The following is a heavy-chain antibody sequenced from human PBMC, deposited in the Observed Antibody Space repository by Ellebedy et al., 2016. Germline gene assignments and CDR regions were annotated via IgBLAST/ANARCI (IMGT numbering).Heavy chain of an antibody. J-gene: IGHJ6*02. Sequence: GGSLRLSCAASGFTVSSNYMSWVRQAPGKGLEWVSVIYSGGSTYYADSVKGRFTISRDNSKNTLYLQMNSLRAEDTAVYYCARSSGSYSNLYYYYGMDVWGQGTTVTVSS. CDR2: IYSGGST. V-gene: IGHV3-66*01. CDR3: ARSSGSYSNLYYYYGMDV. D-gene: IGHD1-26*01. CDR1: GFTVSSNY.